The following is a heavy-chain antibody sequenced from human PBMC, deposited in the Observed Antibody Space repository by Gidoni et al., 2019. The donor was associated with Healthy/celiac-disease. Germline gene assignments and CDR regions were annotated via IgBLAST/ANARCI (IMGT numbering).Heavy chain of an antibody. J-gene: IGHJ5*02. CDR2: ISSSSSYI. Sequence: EVQLVESGGGLVKPGRSLRLSCAASGFTFSSYSMIWVRQAPGKGLEWVSSISSSSSYIYYADSVKGRFTISRDNAKNSLYLQMNSLRAEDTAVYYCASTYLGYCSSTSCYKPWGQGTLVTVSS. CDR3: ASTYLGYCSSTSCYKP. CDR1: GFTFSSYS. D-gene: IGHD2-2*01. V-gene: IGHV3-21*01.